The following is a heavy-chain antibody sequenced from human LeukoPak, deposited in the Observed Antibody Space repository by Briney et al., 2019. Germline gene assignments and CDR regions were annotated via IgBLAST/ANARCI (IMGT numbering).Heavy chain of an antibody. J-gene: IGHJ4*02. CDR3: ARSVFTGAYPDFFDF. CDR2: ISYSGAT. V-gene: IGHV4-30-4*07. CDR1: GDSISRGGYS. Sequence: SETLSLTCAVSGDSISRGGYSWSWIRQSPGKGLVLVASISYSGATFYYPSLKSRLTISKDTSKNHFSLELSSVTAADTALYYCARSVFTGAYPDFFDFWGQGALVTVSS.